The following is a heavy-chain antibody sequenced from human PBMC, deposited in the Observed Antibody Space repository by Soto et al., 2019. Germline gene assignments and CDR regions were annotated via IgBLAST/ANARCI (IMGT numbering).Heavy chain of an antibody. CDR2: IYWDDDK. V-gene: IGHV2-5*02. D-gene: IGHD2-15*01. Sequence: SGPTLVKPTQTLTLTCTFSGFSLSTSGVGVGWIRQPPGKALEWLALIYWDDDKRYSPSLKSRLTITKDTSKNQVVLTMTNMDPVDTATYYCAHGIGYCSGGSCLLTSHFDYWGQGTLVTVSS. CDR3: AHGIGYCSGGSCLLTSHFDY. CDR1: GFSLSTSGVG. J-gene: IGHJ4*02.